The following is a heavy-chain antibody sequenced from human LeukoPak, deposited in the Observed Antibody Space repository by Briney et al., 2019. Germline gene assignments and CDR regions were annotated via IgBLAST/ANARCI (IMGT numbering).Heavy chain of an antibody. J-gene: IGHJ3*02. CDR2: ISSSSSTI. D-gene: IGHD6-13*01. CDR1: GFTFSSYS. V-gene: IGHV3-48*01. CDR3: ARGGKRSSIPDAFDI. Sequence: PGGSLRLSCAASGFTFSSYSMNWVRQAPGKGLEWVSYISSSSSTIYYADSVKNRFTISRDNAKNSLYLQMNSLRAEDTAVYYCARGGKRSSIPDAFDIWGQGTMVTVSS.